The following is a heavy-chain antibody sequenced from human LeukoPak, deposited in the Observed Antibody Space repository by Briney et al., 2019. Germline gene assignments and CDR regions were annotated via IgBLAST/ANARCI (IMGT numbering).Heavy chain of an antibody. CDR2: IDPSDSYT. CDR1: GYSFTSYW. J-gene: IGHJ3*02. CDR3: ARVDPPSMVRGAPTDI. V-gene: IGHV5-10-1*01. D-gene: IGHD3-10*01. Sequence: GESLKISCKGSGYSFTSYWISWVRQMPGKDLEWMGRIDPSDSYTNYSPSFQGHVTISADKSISTAYLQWSSLKASDTAMYYCARVDPPSMVRGAPTDIWGQGTMVTVSS.